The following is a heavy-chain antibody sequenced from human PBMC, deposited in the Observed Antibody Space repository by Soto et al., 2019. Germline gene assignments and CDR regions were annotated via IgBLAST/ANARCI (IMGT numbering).Heavy chain of an antibody. CDR3: AKDHQDPGIAVAGTFSDY. CDR2: ISGSGGST. J-gene: IGHJ4*02. V-gene: IGHV3-23*01. D-gene: IGHD6-19*01. CDR1: GFTFSSYA. Sequence: GGSLRLSCAASGFTFSSYAMSWVRQAPGKGLEWVSAISGSGGSTYYADSVKGRFTISRDNSKNTLYLQMNSLRAEDTAVYYCAKDHQDPGIAVAGTFSDYWGQGTLVTVSS.